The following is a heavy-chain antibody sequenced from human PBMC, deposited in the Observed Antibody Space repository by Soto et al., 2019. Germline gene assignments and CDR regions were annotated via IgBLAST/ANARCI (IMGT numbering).Heavy chain of an antibody. V-gene: IGHV4-59*01. CDR3: ARDPVDGCAFFYF. D-gene: IGHD6-19*01. J-gene: IGHJ4*02. CDR2: AHNSGST. Sequence: QAQLQESGPGLMKPSETLSLTCTVSGDSMSGYLWNWIRQPPGKGLEWIGFAHNSGSTKYSSSLKSRVTISVDTSKKHSSLKLTSVTAADTAVYYCARDPVDGCAFFYFRGPGTLVTVSS. CDR1: GDSMSGYL.